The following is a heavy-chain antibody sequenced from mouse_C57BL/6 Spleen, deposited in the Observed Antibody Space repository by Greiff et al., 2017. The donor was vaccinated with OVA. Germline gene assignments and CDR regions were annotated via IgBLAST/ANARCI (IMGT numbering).Heavy chain of an antibody. CDR3: ARWRTTGGFFDY. D-gene: IGHD1-1*01. CDR1: GYTFTSYW. Sequence: QVQLKQPGAELVRPGSSVKLSCKASGYTFTSYWMHWVKQRPIQGLEWIGNIDPSDSETHYNQKFKDKATLTVDKSSSTAYMQLSSLTSEDSAVYYCARWRTTGGFFDYWGQGTTLTVSS. J-gene: IGHJ2*01. CDR2: IDPSDSET. V-gene: IGHV1-52*01.